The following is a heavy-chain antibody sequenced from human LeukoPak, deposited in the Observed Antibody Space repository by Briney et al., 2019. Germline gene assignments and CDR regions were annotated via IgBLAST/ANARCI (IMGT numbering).Heavy chain of an antibody. J-gene: IGHJ3*02. CDR3: SRVHKAFDGARDAFDI. CDR2: INHSGST. CDR1: GGSFSGYY. D-gene: IGHD3-10*01. V-gene: IGHV4-34*01. Sequence: GSLRLSCAVYGGSFSGYYWSWIRQPPGKGLEWIGEINHSGSTNYNPSLKSRVTISVDTSKNQFSLQLNSVTPEDTAVYYCSRVHKAFDGARDAFDIWGQGTMVTVSS.